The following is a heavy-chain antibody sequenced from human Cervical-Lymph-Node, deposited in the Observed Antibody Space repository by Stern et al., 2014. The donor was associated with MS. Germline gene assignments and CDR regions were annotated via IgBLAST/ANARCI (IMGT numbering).Heavy chain of an antibody. CDR1: GFSLTTSGMV. CDR2: IDWDDDK. CDR3: ARFYSSSSFADAFDI. V-gene: IGHV2-70*01. Sequence: QVTLKESGPTLVKPTQTLTLTCTFSGFSLTTSGMVVSWIRQPPGKALELLALIDWDDDKSYNTSLKTRLTISKDTSKTQVVLTMTNMDPVDTATYYCARFYSSSSFADAFDIWGQGTMVTVSS. J-gene: IGHJ3*02. D-gene: IGHD6-6*01.